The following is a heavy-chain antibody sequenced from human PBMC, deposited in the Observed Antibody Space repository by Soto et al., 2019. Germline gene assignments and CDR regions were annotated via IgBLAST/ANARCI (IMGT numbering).Heavy chain of an antibody. Sequence: QVHLVQSGAEVKKPGASVKVSCKCSGYTSTSYGITWVRQAPGQGLEWMGWISAHNGNTNYAKKLQGRVTVTRDTSARTAYMELRSLRSDDTAVYYCARGSYGDYWGQGALVTVSS. V-gene: IGHV1-18*01. J-gene: IGHJ4*02. CDR3: ARGSYGDY. D-gene: IGHD1-26*01. CDR1: GYTSTSYG. CDR2: ISAHNGNT.